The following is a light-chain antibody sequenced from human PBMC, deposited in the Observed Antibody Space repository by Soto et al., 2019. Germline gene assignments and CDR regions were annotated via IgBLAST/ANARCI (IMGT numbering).Light chain of an antibody. Sequence: EIVLTQSPGTLSLSPGERSTLSCRASQSVSSSYLAWYQQKPGQAPRLLIYGASTRATGIPARFSGSGSGTEFTLTISSLQSEDFAVYYCQQYDNWLTGTFGQGTKVDIK. V-gene: IGKV3-15*01. J-gene: IGKJ1*01. CDR1: QSVSSSY. CDR2: GAS. CDR3: QQYDNWLTGT.